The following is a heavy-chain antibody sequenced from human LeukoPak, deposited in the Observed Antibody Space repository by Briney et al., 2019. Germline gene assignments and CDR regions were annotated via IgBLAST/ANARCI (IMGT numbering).Heavy chain of an antibody. V-gene: IGHV3-7*03. CDR2: VRQDGGEG. CDR1: GFTFNTYW. D-gene: IGHD3-3*01. J-gene: IGHJ4*02. Sequence: GGSLRLSCAASGFTFNTYWMTWVRQAPGRGLEWVANVRQDGGEGHYVDSVKGRFTISRDNSKNTLYLQMNSLRAEDTAVYYCAKEIGFWSGYLYYFDYWGQGTLVTVSS. CDR3: AKEIGFWSGYLYYFDY.